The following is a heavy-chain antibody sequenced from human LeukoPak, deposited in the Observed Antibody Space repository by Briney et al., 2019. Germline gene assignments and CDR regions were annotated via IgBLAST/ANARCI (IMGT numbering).Heavy chain of an antibody. V-gene: IGHV5-51*01. J-gene: IGHJ3*02. Sequence: GESLKISCKAFGYSFITYWIGWVRQMPGKGLEWMGIIYPDDSDTRYSPSFQGQVTFPADKSITTSYLQWSSLKASDSAMYYCARSTSWGTFDIWGQGTMVTVSS. CDR3: ARSTSWGTFDI. CDR2: IYPDDSDT. CDR1: GYSFITYW. D-gene: IGHD7-27*01.